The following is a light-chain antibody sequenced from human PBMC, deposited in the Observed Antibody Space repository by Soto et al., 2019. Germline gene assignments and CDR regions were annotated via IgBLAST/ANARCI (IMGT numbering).Light chain of an antibody. J-gene: IGLJ2*01. CDR2: DVT. V-gene: IGLV2-8*01. CDR3: SSYAGSSLPVA. CDR1: SSDVGGYDF. Sequence: QSALTQPPSASGSPGQSGTISCTGTSSDVGGYDFVSWYQQHPGKDPKLMIYDVTKRPSGVPDRFSGSKSGNTASLTVSGLQADDEADYYCSSYAGSSLPVAFGGGTKVTVL.